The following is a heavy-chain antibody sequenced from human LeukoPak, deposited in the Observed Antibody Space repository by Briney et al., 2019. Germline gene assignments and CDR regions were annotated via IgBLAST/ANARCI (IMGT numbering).Heavy chain of an antibody. CDR2: ISSSSSYI. Sequence: GGSLRLSCAASGFTFSSYSMNWVRQAPGKGLEWVSSISSSSSYIYYADSVKGRFTNSRDNAKNSLYLQMNSLRAGDTAVYYCARGGTSTSCYPDYWGQGTLVTVSS. CDR1: GFTFSSYS. J-gene: IGHJ4*02. D-gene: IGHD2-2*01. CDR3: ARGGTSTSCYPDY. V-gene: IGHV3-21*01.